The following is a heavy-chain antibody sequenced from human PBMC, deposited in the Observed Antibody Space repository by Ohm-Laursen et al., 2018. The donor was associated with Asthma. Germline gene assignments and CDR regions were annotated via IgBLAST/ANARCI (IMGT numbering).Heavy chain of an antibody. D-gene: IGHD3-3*01. J-gene: IGHJ6*02. CDR3: ARWADKQFYGMDV. CDR2: INHSGST. CDR1: GGSFSDYY. V-gene: IGHV4-34*01. Sequence: SETLSLTCALYGGSFSDYYWSWIRQPPGKGLEWIGEINHSGSTNYNPSLKSRVTISVDTSEKQFYLKLTSVTAAETAVYYCARWADKQFYGMDVWGPGTTVTVS.